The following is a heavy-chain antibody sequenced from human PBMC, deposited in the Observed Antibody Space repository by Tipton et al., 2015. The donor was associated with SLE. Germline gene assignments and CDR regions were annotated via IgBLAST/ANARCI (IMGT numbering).Heavy chain of an antibody. CDR2: ISSSSSYT. Sequence: GSLRLSCAASGFTFSDYYMSWIRQAPGKGLEWVSYISSSSSYTNYADSVKGRFTISRDNAKNSLYLQMNSLRAEDTAVYYCARDQGFVAARRFDYWGQGTLVTVSS. V-gene: IGHV3-11*06. J-gene: IGHJ4*02. CDR3: ARDQGFVAARRFDY. CDR1: GFTFSDYY. D-gene: IGHD6-6*01.